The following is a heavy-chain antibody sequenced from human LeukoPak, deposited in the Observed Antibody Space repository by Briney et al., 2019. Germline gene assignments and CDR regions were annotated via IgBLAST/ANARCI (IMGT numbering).Heavy chain of an antibody. D-gene: IGHD4-17*01. CDR1: GGSISSSSYY. Sequence: SETLSLTCTVSGGSISSSSYYWGWIRQPPGKGLEWIGSIYYSGSTNYNPSLKSRVTISVDTSKNQFSLKLSSVTAADTAVYYCARYGDLGAFDIWGQGTMVTVSS. CDR2: IYYSGST. V-gene: IGHV4-39*07. J-gene: IGHJ3*02. CDR3: ARYGDLGAFDI.